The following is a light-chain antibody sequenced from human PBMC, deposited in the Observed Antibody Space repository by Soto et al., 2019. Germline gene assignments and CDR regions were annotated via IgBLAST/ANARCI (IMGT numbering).Light chain of an antibody. Sequence: QSVLTQPPSVSGAPGQRVTISCTGSSCNVGAGYDVHWYQQLPGTAPKLLIYGNSNRPSGVPDRFSGSKSGTSASLAITGLQAEDEADYYCQSYDSSLSGGVFGGGTQLTVL. V-gene: IGLV1-40*01. CDR2: GNS. CDR3: QSYDSSLSGGV. CDR1: SCNVGAGYD. J-gene: IGLJ3*02.